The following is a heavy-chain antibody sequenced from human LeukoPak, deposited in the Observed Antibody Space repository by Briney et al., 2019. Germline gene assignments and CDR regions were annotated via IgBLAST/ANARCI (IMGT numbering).Heavy chain of an antibody. Sequence: SETLSLTGTVSGGSISSYYWSWIRQPPGKGLEWIGEIFHSGTTRYKASLESRVTMLLDKSKNQFSLRLNSVTAADTAVYFCARLRLSGGSFSVGWFDPWGQGIQVTVSS. CDR2: IFHSGTT. D-gene: IGHD1-26*01. V-gene: IGHV4-59*12. J-gene: IGHJ5*02. CDR3: ARLRLSGGSFSVGWFDP. CDR1: GGSISSYY.